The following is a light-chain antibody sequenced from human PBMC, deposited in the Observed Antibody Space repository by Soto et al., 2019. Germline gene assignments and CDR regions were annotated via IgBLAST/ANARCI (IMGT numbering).Light chain of an antibody. J-gene: IGKJ4*01. Sequence: VMTQSPATLSVSPGERATLSCRASESVSRNLAWYQQKPGQAPRLLIYDASTRATGIPDRFSGGGSGTEFTLTISSLQSEDFAVYYCQQYIRWPLTFGGGTKVDI. CDR3: QQYIRWPLT. CDR2: DAS. CDR1: ESVSRN. V-gene: IGKV3-15*01.